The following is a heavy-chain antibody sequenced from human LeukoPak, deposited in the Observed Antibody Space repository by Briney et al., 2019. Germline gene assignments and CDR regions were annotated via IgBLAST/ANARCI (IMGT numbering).Heavy chain of an antibody. Sequence: ASVKVSCKASGYTFTSYDINWVRQATGQGLEWMGWMNPNSGNTGYAQKFQGRVTMTRNTSISTAYMELSSLGSEDTAVYYCARLIAVAGLGIYYFDYWGQGTLVTVSS. CDR1: GYTFTSYD. J-gene: IGHJ4*02. D-gene: IGHD6-19*01. V-gene: IGHV1-8*01. CDR2: MNPNSGNT. CDR3: ARLIAVAGLGIYYFDY.